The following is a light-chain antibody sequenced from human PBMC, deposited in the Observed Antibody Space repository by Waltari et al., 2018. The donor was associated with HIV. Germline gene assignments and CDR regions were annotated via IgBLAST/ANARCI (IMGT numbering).Light chain of an antibody. CDR3: SSYASSAVV. Sequence: QSALPQPPSASGSRGQSVTISCTGTSSDVGAYNYVSWYQQSPGMAPNLIIYEGNKRPAGVPQRFSGSKSGNAAALTVAGHQAEDEAYFYCSSYASSAVVFGGGTKLTVL. CDR1: SSDVGAYNY. V-gene: IGLV2-8*01. CDR2: EGN. J-gene: IGLJ2*01.